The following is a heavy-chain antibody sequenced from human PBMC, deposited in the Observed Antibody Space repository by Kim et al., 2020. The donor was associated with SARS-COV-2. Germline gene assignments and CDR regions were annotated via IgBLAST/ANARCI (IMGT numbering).Heavy chain of an antibody. CDR1: GFTFSSYS. CDR3: ARDPSYSSSWYDYYYYMDV. J-gene: IGHJ6*03. V-gene: IGHV3-21*01. Sequence: GGSLRLSCAASGFTFSSYSMNWVRQAPGKGLEWVSSISSSSSYIYYADSVKGRFTISRDNAKNSLYLQMNSLRAEDTAVYYCARDPSYSSSWYDYYYYMDVWGKGTTVTVSS. D-gene: IGHD6-13*01. CDR2: ISSSSSYI.